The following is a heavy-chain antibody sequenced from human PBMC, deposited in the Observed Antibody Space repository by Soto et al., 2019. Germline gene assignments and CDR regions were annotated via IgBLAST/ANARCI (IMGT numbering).Heavy chain of an antibody. J-gene: IGHJ6*02. CDR3: TTDDYGDYYYYGMDV. CDR1: GFTFSKAW. D-gene: IGHD4-17*01. CDR2: IKSKTDGGTT. Sequence: GGSLRVSCAASGFTFSKAWMNWVRQAPGKGLEWVGRIKSKTDGGTTDYAAPVKGRFTISRDDSKNTLYLQMNSLKTEDTAVYYCTTDDYGDYYYYGMDVWGQGTTVTVSS. V-gene: IGHV3-15*07.